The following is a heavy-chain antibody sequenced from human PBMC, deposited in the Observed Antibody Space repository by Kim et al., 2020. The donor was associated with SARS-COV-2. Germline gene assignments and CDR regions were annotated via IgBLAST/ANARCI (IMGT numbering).Heavy chain of an antibody. V-gene: IGHV4-4*09. CDR2: YNSGCT. J-gene: IGHJ4*02. Sequence: YNSGCTDYNPTTKGRVTIPGDTSKKKFSLRLSSVTAADTAVYYCASPPDYWGQGTLVTVSS. CDR3: ASPPDY.